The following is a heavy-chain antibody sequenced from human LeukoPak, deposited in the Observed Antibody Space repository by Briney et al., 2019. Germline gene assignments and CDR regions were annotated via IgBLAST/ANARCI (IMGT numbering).Heavy chain of an antibody. Sequence: SETLSLTCAVYGGSFSGYYRSWIRQPPGKGLEWIGEINHSGSTNYNPSLKSRVTISVDTSKNQFSLKLSSVTAADTAVYYCAKVCYDYVWGSYRYFDYWGQGTLVTVSS. CDR2: INHSGST. J-gene: IGHJ4*02. CDR1: GGSFSGYY. V-gene: IGHV4-34*01. D-gene: IGHD3-16*02. CDR3: AKVCYDYVWGSYRYFDY.